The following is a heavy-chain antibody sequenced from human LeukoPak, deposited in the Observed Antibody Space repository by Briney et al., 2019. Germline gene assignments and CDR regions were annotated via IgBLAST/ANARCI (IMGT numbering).Heavy chain of an antibody. CDR2: INTNTGNP. CDR1: GYTLTSYA. J-gene: IGHJ4*02. D-gene: IGHD2-21*02. V-gene: IGHV7-4-1*02. CDR3: ARLSPTDGSFAYCGGDCYHDY. Sequence: ASVKVSCKASGYTLTSYAMNWVRQAPGQGLEWMGWINTNTGNPTYAQGFTGWFVFSLDTSVSTAYLQISSLKAEDTAVYYCARLSPTDGSFAYCGGDCYHDYWGQGTLVTVSS.